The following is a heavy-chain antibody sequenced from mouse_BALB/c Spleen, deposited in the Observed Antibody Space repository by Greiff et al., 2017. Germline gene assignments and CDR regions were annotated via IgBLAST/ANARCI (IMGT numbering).Heavy chain of an antibody. V-gene: IGHV1-54*03. D-gene: IGHD1-1*01. CDR2: INPGSGGT. J-gene: IGHJ4*01. Sequence: VQLQQSGAELVRPGTSVKVSCKASGYAFTNYLIEWVKQRPGQGLEWIGVINPGSGGTNYNEKFKGKATLTADKSSSTAYMQLSSLTSDDSAVYFCARSGDYGSSSHYYAMDYWGQGTSVTVSS. CDR1: GYAFTNYL. CDR3: ARSGDYGSSSHYYAMDY.